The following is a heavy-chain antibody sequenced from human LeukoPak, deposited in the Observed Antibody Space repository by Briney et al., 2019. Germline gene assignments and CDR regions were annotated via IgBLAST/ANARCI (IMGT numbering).Heavy chain of an antibody. J-gene: IGHJ6*03. D-gene: IGHD2-15*01. CDR1: GFTFSSYS. V-gene: IGHV3-21*01. Sequence: GGSLRLSCAASGFTFSSYSMNWVRQAPGKGLEWVSSISSSSSYIYYADSVKGRFTISRDNAKNSLYLQMNSLRAEDTAVYYCARALGYCSGGSCYSKGGYYYYMDVWGKGTTVTVSS. CDR2: ISSSSSYI. CDR3: ARALGYCSGGSCYSKGGYYYYMDV.